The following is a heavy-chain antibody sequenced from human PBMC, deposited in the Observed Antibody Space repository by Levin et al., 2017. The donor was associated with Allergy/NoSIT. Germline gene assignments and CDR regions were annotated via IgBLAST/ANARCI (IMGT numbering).Heavy chain of an antibody. CDR1: GFTFSSYW. CDR2: IKQDGSEK. D-gene: IGHD6-13*01. Sequence: PGGSLRLSCAASGFTFSSYWMSWVRQAPGKGLEWVANIKQDGSEKYYVDSVKGRFTISRDNAKNSLYLQMNSLRAEDTAVYYCARGGRAAAGIVPFDYWGQGTLVTVSS. V-gene: IGHV3-7*04. J-gene: IGHJ4*02. CDR3: ARGGRAAAGIVPFDY.